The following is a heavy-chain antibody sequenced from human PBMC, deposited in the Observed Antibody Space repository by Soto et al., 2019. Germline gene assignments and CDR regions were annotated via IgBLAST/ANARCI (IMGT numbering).Heavy chain of an antibody. CDR1: GFTFRTYY. CDR3: ARQYPSSSRHFDH. V-gene: IGHV3-21*01. Sequence: GGSLRLCCAASGFTFRTYYMIWVRQAPGKGLEWVSSISAGSSNIYYAPSVKGRFTISRDNAKNSLYLQINSLRAEDTAVYYCARQYPSSSRHFDHWGQGTLVTVSS. D-gene: IGHD6-6*01. CDR2: ISAGSSNI. J-gene: IGHJ4*02.